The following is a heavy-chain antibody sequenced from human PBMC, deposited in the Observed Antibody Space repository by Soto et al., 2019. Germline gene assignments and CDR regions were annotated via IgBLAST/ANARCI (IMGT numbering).Heavy chain of an antibody. J-gene: IGHJ4*02. CDR3: ARGPTDYYDNSANYFLDY. Sequence: QVQLVQSGAEVKKPGASVKVSCKASGYTFITYGVSWVRQAPGQGLDWLGWNSTYNGNTRYAERLQGRVTMTTETTTNTAYMELRNLRSDDTAVYYCARGPTDYYDNSANYFLDYWGQGTLVTVSS. V-gene: IGHV1-18*01. CDR2: NSTYNGNT. CDR1: GYTFITYG. D-gene: IGHD3-22*01.